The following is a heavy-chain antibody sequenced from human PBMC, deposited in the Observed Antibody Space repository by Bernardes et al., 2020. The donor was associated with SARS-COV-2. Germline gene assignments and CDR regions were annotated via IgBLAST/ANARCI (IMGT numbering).Heavy chain of an antibody. D-gene: IGHD6-13*01. V-gene: IGHV3-23*01. J-gene: IGHJ4*02. Sequence: GSLSRSCAASGFTFSSYAMSWVRQAPGKGLEWVSAISGSGGSTYYADSVKGRFTISRDNSKNTLYLQMNSLRAEDTAVYYCAKDLYSSSWYDPRLIYYFDYWGQGTLVTVSS. CDR1: GFTFSSYA. CDR3: AKDLYSSSWYDPRLIYYFDY. CDR2: ISGSGGST.